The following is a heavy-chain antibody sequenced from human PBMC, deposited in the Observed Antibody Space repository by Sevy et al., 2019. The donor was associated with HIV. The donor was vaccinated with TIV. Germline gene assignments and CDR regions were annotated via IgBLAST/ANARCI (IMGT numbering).Heavy chain of an antibody. CDR3: ARLSHSGGSGSYSHYDL. Sequence: ASVKVSCKASGYNFNLHYMDWIRQATGRGLEWMGRSNPNTPETDHAQNFQGRVAMTMDASTNTAYMELSRLTSDDAAVYFCARLSHSGGSGSYSHYDLWGQGTLVTVSS. V-gene: IGHV1-2*06. CDR2: SNPNTPET. D-gene: IGHD3-10*01. CDR1: GYNFNLHY. J-gene: IGHJ5*02.